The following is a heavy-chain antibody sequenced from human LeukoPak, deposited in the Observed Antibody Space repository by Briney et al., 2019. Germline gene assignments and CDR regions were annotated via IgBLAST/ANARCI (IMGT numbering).Heavy chain of an antibody. D-gene: IGHD5-12*01. V-gene: IGHV3-23*01. CDR3: VKDFGNRVATADC. Sequence: GGSLRLSCAASEFTFSSYAMGWVRQAPGKGLEWVASISGTGSGTYYAASVKGRFTISRDNSKNEMYLQMNSLRAEDTAVYYCVKDFGNRVATADCWGQGTLVTVSS. J-gene: IGHJ4*02. CDR2: ISGTGSGT. CDR1: EFTFSSYA.